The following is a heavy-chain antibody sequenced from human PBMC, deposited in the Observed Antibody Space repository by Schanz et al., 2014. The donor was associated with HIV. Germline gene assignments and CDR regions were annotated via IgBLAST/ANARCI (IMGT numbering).Heavy chain of an antibody. D-gene: IGHD1-26*01. Sequence: QAKLVQSGNEVKKPGASVKVSCKASDYNFMKYGINWVRRAPGQGLEWMGWISAYNGNTNYAQKFQGRLTMTTDTSTSTAYMELRSLRSDDTAVYYCARDRPVIVGATRADGGTDFDYWGQGTLVTVSS. CDR1: DYNFMKYG. CDR3: ARDRPVIVGATRADGGTDFDY. J-gene: IGHJ4*02. CDR2: ISAYNGNT. V-gene: IGHV1-18*01.